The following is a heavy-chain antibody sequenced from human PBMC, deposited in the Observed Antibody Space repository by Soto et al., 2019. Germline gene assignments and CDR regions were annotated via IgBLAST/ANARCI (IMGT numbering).Heavy chain of an antibody. CDR1: GGTFSSYA. D-gene: IGHD3-22*01. Sequence: ASVKVSCKASGGTFSSYAISWVRQAPGQGLEWMGGIIPIFGTANYAQKFQGRVTITADESTSTAYMELSSLRSEDTAVYYCASAYYYDSSGYYPHLGYYYGMDVWGQGTTVTVSS. V-gene: IGHV1-69*13. CDR3: ASAYYYDSSGYYPHLGYYYGMDV. J-gene: IGHJ6*02. CDR2: IIPIFGTA.